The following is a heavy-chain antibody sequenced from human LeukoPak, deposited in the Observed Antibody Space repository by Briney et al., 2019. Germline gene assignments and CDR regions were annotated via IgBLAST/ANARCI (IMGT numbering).Heavy chain of an antibody. Sequence: GGSLRLSCAVSGFTFSSYSLNWIRLAPGKGLEWVSHISGSGTVIYYADSVKGRFTISRDNAKNSLYLQMNSLRVEDTAVYYCARDRCSTTTCYSDYWGQGTLVTVSS. CDR2: ISGSGTVI. CDR1: GFTFSSYS. V-gene: IGHV3-21*05. D-gene: IGHD2-2*01. J-gene: IGHJ4*02. CDR3: ARDRCSTTTCYSDY.